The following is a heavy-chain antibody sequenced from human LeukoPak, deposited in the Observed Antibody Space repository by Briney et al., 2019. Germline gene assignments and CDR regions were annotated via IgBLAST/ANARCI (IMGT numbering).Heavy chain of an antibody. Sequence: GGSLRLSCAASGFTFSSYAMSWVRQAPGKGLEWVSGTIGSGGSTFYADSVKGRFTISRDNSKNTLYLQMNSLRAEDTAVYYCAKARYCSGGSCYFDYWGRGTLVTVSS. CDR1: GFTFSSYA. V-gene: IGHV3-23*01. CDR2: TIGSGGST. J-gene: IGHJ4*02. D-gene: IGHD2-15*01. CDR3: AKARYCSGGSCYFDY.